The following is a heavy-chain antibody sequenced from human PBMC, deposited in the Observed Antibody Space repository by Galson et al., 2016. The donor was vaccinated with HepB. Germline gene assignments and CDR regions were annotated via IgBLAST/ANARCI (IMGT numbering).Heavy chain of an antibody. CDR2: IFHSGNT. CDR3: SKFDLGVCSGGTCSL. CDR1: VGSISGNYS. J-gene: IGHJ4*02. D-gene: IGHD2-15*01. V-gene: IGHV4-4*02. Sequence: SETLSLNCVVSVGSISGNYSWTCVRHPPGKGLEWIGEIFHSGNTNYNPSLKSPVTISVDKSMNQFSLKLGSVTAADTAVYYCSKFDLGVCSGGTCSLWGRGIRATVSS.